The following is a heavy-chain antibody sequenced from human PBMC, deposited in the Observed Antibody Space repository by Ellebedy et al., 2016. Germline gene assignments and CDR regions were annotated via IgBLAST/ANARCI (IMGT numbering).Heavy chain of an antibody. Sequence: SLKISCTVSGFKFDDYAMHWVRRAPGKGLEWVAGITFNSGTVVYADSVRGRFTISRDSAQKSLYLEMTSLRVEDTALYYCAKDNRGGFFDGMDVWGQGTTVTVSS. CDR1: GFKFDDYA. CDR3: AKDNRGGFFDGMDV. CDR2: ITFNSGTV. D-gene: IGHD3-10*01. V-gene: IGHV3-9*01. J-gene: IGHJ6*02.